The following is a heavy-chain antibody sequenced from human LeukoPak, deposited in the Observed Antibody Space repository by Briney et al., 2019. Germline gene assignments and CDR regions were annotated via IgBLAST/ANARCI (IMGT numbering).Heavy chain of an antibody. V-gene: IGHV5-51*01. CDR3: ARHLTGYSSGWAQFDY. Sequence: GESLKISGKGSGYSFTSYWIGWVRQMPGKGLEWMGIIYPGDSDTRYSPSFQGQVTISADKSISTAYLQWSSLKASDTAMYYCARHLTGYSSGWAQFDYWGQGTLVTVSS. J-gene: IGHJ4*02. CDR2: IYPGDSDT. CDR1: GYSFTSYW. D-gene: IGHD6-19*01.